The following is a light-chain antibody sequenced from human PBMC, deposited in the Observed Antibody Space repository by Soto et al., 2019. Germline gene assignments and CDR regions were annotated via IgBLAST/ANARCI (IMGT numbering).Light chain of an antibody. J-gene: IGKJ1*01. V-gene: IGKV1-5*01. CDR3: QQYDSYSWT. Sequence: DIQMTQSPSTLSASVGYRVTITCRASQSISSWLAWYQQKPGKAPKLLIYDASSLESGVPSRFSGSGSGTEFALTISSLQTDDFATYYCQQYDSYSWTFGQGTTVDIK. CDR2: DAS. CDR1: QSISSW.